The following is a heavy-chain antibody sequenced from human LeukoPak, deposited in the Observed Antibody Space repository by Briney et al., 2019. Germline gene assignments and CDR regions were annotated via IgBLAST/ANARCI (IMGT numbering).Heavy chain of an antibody. CDR3: TRSGIYSSAWSDY. D-gene: IGHD6-19*01. J-gene: IGHJ4*02. CDR2: IKHDGGET. Sequence: PGGSLRLSCGASGFTFSSYGMHWVRQAPGKGLEGVANIKHDGGETYYVESVRGRFTISRDNAKNAVFLQMNSLRDEDTAVYYCTRSGIYSSAWSDYWGQGTLISVSS. V-gene: IGHV3-7*01. CDR1: GFTFSSYG.